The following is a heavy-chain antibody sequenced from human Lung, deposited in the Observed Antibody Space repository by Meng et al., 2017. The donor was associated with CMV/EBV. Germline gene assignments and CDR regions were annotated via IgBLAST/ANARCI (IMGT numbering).Heavy chain of an antibody. D-gene: IGHD1-26*01. CDR2: IDDSGST. Sequence: QVQLQESGPGPGKPSGTLSLTCGVSGVSISSNIRWTWVRQPPGKGLEWIGDIDDSGSTNYNPSLNSRISISLDKSKNHFSLKVNSVTAADTAVYYCARGKQDAWELLAYWGQGALVTVSS. J-gene: IGHJ4*02. CDR3: ARGKQDAWELLAY. V-gene: IGHV4-4*02. CDR1: GVSISSNIR.